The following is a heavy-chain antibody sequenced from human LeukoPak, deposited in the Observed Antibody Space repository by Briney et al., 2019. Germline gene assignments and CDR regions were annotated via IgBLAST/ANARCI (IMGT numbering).Heavy chain of an antibody. CDR3: AKESGFGELFDY. CDR1: GFTFSSYA. V-gene: IGHV3-23*01. J-gene: IGHJ4*02. D-gene: IGHD3-10*01. Sequence: PGGSLRLSCAASGFTFSSYAMSWVRQAPGKGLEYVSGISSGGTRYDADSVRGRFTISRDNSRNTVYLQMNSLRAEDTAVYYCAKESGFGELFDYWGQGTLVTVSS. CDR2: ISSGGTR.